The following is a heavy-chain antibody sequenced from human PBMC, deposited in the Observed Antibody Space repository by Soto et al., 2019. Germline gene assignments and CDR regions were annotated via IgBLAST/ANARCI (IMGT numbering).Heavy chain of an antibody. J-gene: IGHJ6*02. Sequence: SETLSLTCTVSGGSISSYYWSWIRQPPGKGLEWIGYIFYSGSTNYNPSLKSRVTISVDTSKNQFSLKLSSVTAADTAVYYCARDRGWNYYDSIGGMDVWGQGTTVTVSS. CDR1: GGSISSYY. CDR3: ARDRGWNYYDSIGGMDV. V-gene: IGHV4-59*01. D-gene: IGHD3-22*01. CDR2: IFYSGST.